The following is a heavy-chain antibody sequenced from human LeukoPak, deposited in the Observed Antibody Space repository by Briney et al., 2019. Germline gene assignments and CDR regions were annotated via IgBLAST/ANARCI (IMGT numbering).Heavy chain of an antibody. CDR1: GFTFSSYA. J-gene: IGHJ3*02. D-gene: IGHD4-17*01. V-gene: IGHV3-30*03. Sequence: GGSLRLSCAASGFTFSSYAMHWVRQAPGKGLEWVAVVSYDGSNENFADSVKGRFTISRDNSKNTLYLQMNSLRAEDTAVYYCARDETVMTTVLSDAFDIWGQGTMVTVSS. CDR3: ARDETVMTTVLSDAFDI. CDR2: VSYDGSNE.